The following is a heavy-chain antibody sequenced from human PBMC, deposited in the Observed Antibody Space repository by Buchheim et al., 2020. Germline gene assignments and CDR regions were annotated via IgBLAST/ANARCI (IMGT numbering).Heavy chain of an antibody. CDR3: ARGDFDWFISLSDAFDI. CDR2: IYYSGST. CDR1: GGSVSSGSYY. Sequence: QVQLQESGPGLVKPSETLSLTCTVSGGSVSSGSYYWSWIRQPPGKGLEWIGYIYYSGSTNYNPSLKSRVTISVDTSKNQFSLKLSSVTAADTAVYYCARGDFDWFISLSDAFDIWGQGT. J-gene: IGHJ3*02. D-gene: IGHD3-9*01. V-gene: IGHV4-61*01.